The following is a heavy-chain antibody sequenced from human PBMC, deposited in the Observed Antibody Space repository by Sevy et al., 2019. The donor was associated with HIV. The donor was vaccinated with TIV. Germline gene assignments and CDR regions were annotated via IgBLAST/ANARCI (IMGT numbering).Heavy chain of an antibody. CDR3: ARVHCSSTSCYKGFDY. J-gene: IGHJ4*02. Sequence: GGSLRLSCAASGFTFSSNYMSGVRQAPGKGLEWVSVIYSGSRTYYRDSVKGRFTISRDNSKSTLYLQMNSLRAEDTAVYYCARVHCSSTSCYKGFDYWGQGTLVTVSS. V-gene: IGHV3-53*01. D-gene: IGHD2-2*02. CDR2: IYSGSRT. CDR1: GFTFSSNY.